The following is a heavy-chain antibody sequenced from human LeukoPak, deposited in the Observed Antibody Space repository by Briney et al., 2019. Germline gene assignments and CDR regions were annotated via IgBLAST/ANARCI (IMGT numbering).Heavy chain of an antibody. J-gene: IGHJ4*02. V-gene: IGHV3-7*03. Sequence: GGSLRLSCAASGLTFSDYWMNWVRQAPGKGLEWVAIIKQDGSEKLYVDSVKGRFTISRDNAKSSLYLQINNLRAEDTAMYYCVSCIGWLPDYWGQGTPVTVSS. D-gene: IGHD6-19*01. CDR3: VSCIGWLPDY. CDR1: GLTFSDYW. CDR2: IKQDGSEK.